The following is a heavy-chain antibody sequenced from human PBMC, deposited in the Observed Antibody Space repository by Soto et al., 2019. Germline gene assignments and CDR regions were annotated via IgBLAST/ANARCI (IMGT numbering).Heavy chain of an antibody. CDR1: GLSRNRTQ. V-gene: IGHV3-53*01. Sequence: LXLACTLSGLSRNRTQMSWVRGAPGNGLQWVSVIYRGGSTYSANAVKGRFTISRDISENTVYLELDKLTVDDTAVYYCARAREPENSSSIFLDYWGRGTLVTVSS. D-gene: IGHD6-6*01. CDR2: IYRGGST. CDR3: ARAREPENSSSIFLDY. J-gene: IGHJ4*02.